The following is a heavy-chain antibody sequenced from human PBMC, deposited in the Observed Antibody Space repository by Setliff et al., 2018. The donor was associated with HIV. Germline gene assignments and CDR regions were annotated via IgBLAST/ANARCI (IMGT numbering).Heavy chain of an antibody. D-gene: IGHD2-21*01. CDR2: MSKNGTY. V-gene: IGHV4-31*03. Sequence: SETLSLTCTVSGGSVSIGAYFWRWIRKHPGKGLEWLGYMSKNGTYIINPSLESRMTMSVDTSKNKLYLRLKSVTAADTAVYFCARDAVEASIPGGWFDSWGPGTLVTVSS. CDR1: GGSVSIGAYF. CDR3: ARDAVEASIPGGWFDS. J-gene: IGHJ5*01.